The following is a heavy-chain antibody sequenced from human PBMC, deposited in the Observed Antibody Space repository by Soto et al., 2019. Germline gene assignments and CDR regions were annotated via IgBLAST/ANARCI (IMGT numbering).Heavy chain of an antibody. CDR2: ISSSSSYT. V-gene: IGHV3-11*06. CDR1: GFTFSDYY. CDR3: ARAQGSSWAYGMDV. Sequence: GGSLRLSCAASGFTFSDYYMSWIRQAPGKGLEWVSYISSSSSYTNYADSVKGRFTVSRDNAKNSLYLQMNSLRAEDTAVYYCARAQGSSWAYGMDVWGQGTTVTVSS. J-gene: IGHJ6*02. D-gene: IGHD6-13*01.